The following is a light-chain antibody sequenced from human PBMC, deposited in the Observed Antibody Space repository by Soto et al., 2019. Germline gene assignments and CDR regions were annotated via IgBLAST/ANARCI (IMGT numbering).Light chain of an antibody. V-gene: IGLV2-14*01. CDR2: EVS. CDR1: SSDVGGYNY. Sequence: QSVLTQPASVSGSPGQSITMSCTGTSSDVGGYNYVSWYQQHPGKAPKLMIYEVSNRPSGVSNRFSGSKSDNTASLTISGLQAEDEADYYCSSYTSSSTSVIFGGGTKVTVL. J-gene: IGLJ2*01. CDR3: SSYTSSSTSVI.